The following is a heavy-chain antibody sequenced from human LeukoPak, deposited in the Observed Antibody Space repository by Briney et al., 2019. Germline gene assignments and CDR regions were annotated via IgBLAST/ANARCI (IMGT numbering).Heavy chain of an antibody. D-gene: IGHD3-22*01. Sequence: ASVKVSCKASGYTFTGYYMHWVRQAPGQGLEWMGWINPNSGGTNYAQKFHGRVTMTRDTSISTAYMELSRLRSDDTAVYYCARGHPYDSSGYYYYYYMDVWGKGTTVTVSS. J-gene: IGHJ6*03. CDR1: GYTFTGYY. CDR3: ARGHPYDSSGYYYYYYMDV. CDR2: INPNSGGT. V-gene: IGHV1-2*02.